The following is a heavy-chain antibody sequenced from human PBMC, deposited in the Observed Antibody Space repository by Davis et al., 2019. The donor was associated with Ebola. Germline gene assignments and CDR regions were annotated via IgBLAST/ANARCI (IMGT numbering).Heavy chain of an antibody. Sequence: GGSLRLSCAASGFTFSSYSMNWVRQAPGKGLEWVSSISSSSSYIYYADSVKGRFTISRDNAKNSLYLQMNSLRAEDMAVYYCAREGELWITFPDYWGQGTLVTVSS. V-gene: IGHV3-21*01. CDR2: ISSSSSYI. CDR1: GFTFSSYS. CDR3: AREGELWITFPDY. D-gene: IGHD3-16*01. J-gene: IGHJ4*02.